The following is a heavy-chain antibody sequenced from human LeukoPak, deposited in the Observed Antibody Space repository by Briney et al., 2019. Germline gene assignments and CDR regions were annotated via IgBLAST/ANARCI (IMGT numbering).Heavy chain of an antibody. Sequence: GGSLRLSCAASGFTFSSYAMSWVRRAPGKGLEWVANIKEDGSEKYYVDSVKGRFTISRDNAKNALYLQMNSLRAEDTAVYYCARVAWPHYFDYWGQGTLVTVSS. J-gene: IGHJ4*02. CDR3: ARVAWPHYFDY. V-gene: IGHV3-7*01. D-gene: IGHD2-21*01. CDR2: IKEDGSEK. CDR1: GFTFSSYA.